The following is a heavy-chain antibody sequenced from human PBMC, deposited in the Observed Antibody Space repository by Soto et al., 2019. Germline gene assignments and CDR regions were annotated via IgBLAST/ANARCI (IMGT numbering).Heavy chain of an antibody. CDR2: FIPVFTTA. CDR3: ARDGVDVSRNTVRHGALDI. Sequence: QVQLVQSGAEVKKPGSSVKVSCKASGGSFSTYGISWVRQAPGQGLEWMGGFIPVFTTAKYAQKFQGRVSITADESTYTAYMELSSLRSEDTAVYFCARDGVDVSRNTVRHGALDIWGQGTLVTVSS. V-gene: IGHV1-69*01. CDR1: GGSFSTYG. J-gene: IGHJ3*02. D-gene: IGHD2-8*01.